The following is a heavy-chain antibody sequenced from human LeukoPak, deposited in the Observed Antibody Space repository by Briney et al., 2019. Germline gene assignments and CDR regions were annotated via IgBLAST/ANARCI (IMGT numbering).Heavy chain of an antibody. CDR3: ARDWGSSSFDY. J-gene: IGHJ4*02. D-gene: IGHD6-6*01. V-gene: IGHV3-30*02. Sequence: GGSLRLSCAASGFTFSSYDMHWVRQAPGKGLEWVAFIRYEGSNKYCADSVKGRFTISRDNSKKTLYLQMNSLRVEDTAVYYCARDWGSSSFDYWGQGTLVTVSS. CDR1: GFTFSSYD. CDR2: IRYEGSNK.